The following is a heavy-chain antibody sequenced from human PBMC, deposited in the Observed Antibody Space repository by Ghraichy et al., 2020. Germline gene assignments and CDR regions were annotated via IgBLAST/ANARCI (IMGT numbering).Heavy chain of an antibody. CDR1: GFTFTSYS. V-gene: IGHV3-23*01. Sequence: GGSLRLSCSASGFTFTSYSMSWVRQAPGKGLEWVSAISRGGGSTNYVDSVKGRFTISRDNSSNTLYLGMNSLRVEDTATYYCAKKKDSSGYFNEWGQGTLVTVSS. D-gene: IGHD3-22*01. CDR2: ISRGGGST. J-gene: IGHJ4*02. CDR3: AKKKDSSGYFNE.